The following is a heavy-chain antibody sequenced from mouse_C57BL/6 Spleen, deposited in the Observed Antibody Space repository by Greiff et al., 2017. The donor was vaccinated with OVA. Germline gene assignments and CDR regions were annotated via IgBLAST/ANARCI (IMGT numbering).Heavy chain of an antibody. CDR2: IYPRSGNT. V-gene: IGHV1-81*01. J-gene: IGHJ4*01. CDR3: AFYYDYDGGYYYAMDY. Sequence: VQLQQSGAELARPGASVKLSCKASGYTFTSYGISWVKQRTGQGLEWIGEIYPRSGNTYYNEKFKGKATLTADKSSSTAYMELRSLTSEDSAVYFCAFYYDYDGGYYYAMDYWGQGTSVTVSS. CDR1: GYTFTSYG. D-gene: IGHD2-4*01.